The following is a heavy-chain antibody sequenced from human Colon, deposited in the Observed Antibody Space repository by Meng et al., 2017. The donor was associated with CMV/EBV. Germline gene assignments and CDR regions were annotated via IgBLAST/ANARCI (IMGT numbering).Heavy chain of an antibody. D-gene: IGHD5-18*01. J-gene: IGHJ4*02. CDR3: VRDRGYNYGNFDS. CDR1: GFSISSAYF. V-gene: IGHV4-38-2*02. CDR2: IYGSGKT. Sequence: GSLRLSCAVSGFSISSAYFWGWIRQPPGKGLEWIGSIYGSGKTYYNTSLQSRVSISVDTSNNDFSLTLSSVSAADTAVYYCVRDRGYNYGNFDSWGQGTLVTVSS.